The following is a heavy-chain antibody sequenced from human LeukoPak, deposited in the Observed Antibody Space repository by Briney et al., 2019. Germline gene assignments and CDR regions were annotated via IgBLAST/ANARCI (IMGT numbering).Heavy chain of an antibody. CDR3: ARALSGTFGFDI. CDR1: GFTVSSNY. CDR2: IYSDGRT. J-gene: IGHJ3*02. Sequence: GGSLRLSCAASGFTVSSNYMYWVRQAPGKGLEWVSVIYSDGRTYYADSVKGRFAISRDSSKNTLYLQMNSLRAEETAVYYCARALSGTFGFDIWGQGTMVTASS. V-gene: IGHV3-53*01. D-gene: IGHD3-16*01.